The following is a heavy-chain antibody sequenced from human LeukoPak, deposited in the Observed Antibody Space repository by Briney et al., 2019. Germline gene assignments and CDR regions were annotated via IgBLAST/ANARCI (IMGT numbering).Heavy chain of an antibody. J-gene: IGHJ4*02. V-gene: IGHV4-59*08. CDR2: IYYSGST. CDR1: GGSISSYY. D-gene: IGHD3-10*01. Sequence: PSETLSLTCTVSGGSISSYYWSWIRQPPGKGLEWIGYIYYSGSTNYNPSLKSRVTISVDTSKNQFSLKLSSVTAADTAVYYCARHPPFGAGSYYHYYFDYWGQGTLVTVSS. CDR3: ARHPPFGAGSYYHYYFDY.